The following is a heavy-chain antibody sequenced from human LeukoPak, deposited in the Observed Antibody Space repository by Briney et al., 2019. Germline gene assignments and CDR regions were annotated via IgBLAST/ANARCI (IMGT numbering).Heavy chain of an antibody. V-gene: IGHV3-21*01. CDR2: VSGSGAYI. CDR3: ASRCSRTDCRQSNFGMDV. D-gene: IGHD2-2*01. Sequence: GGSLRLSCATSGLTFTSFIMHWVRRAPGKGLEWVSSVSGSGAYIYYADSVKGRFTISRDNAKNSLSLQMNSLRAEDTAVYYCASRCSRTDCRQSNFGMDVWGRGTTVTVSS. CDR1: GLTFTSFI. J-gene: IGHJ6*02.